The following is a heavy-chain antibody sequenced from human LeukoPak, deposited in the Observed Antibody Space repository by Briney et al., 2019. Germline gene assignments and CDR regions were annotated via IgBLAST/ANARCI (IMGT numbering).Heavy chain of an antibody. J-gene: IGHJ4*02. CDR2: INAGNGNT. V-gene: IGHV1-3*01. D-gene: IGHD5-18*01. CDR3: ARGPTYSYGVFDF. Sequence: ASVKVSCKTSGYTFTSYAIHWVRQAPGQRLEWMGWINAGNGNTKYSQKFEGRVTITRDTSASTAYMDLSSLRSEDTAVYYCARGPTYSYGVFDFWAREPWSPSPQ. CDR1: GYTFTSYA.